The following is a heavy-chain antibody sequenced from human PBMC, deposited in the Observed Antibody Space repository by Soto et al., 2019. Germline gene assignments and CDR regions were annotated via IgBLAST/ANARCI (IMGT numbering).Heavy chain of an antibody. CDR2: IYYSGST. J-gene: IGHJ4*02. CDR1: GGSISSGGYY. D-gene: IGHD3-9*01. CDR3: ARVRQILRYFDWLPAYFDY. Sequence: QVQLQESGPGLVKPSQTLSLTCTVSGGSISSGGYYWSWIRQHPGKGLEWIGYIYYSGSTYYNPSLKSRVTISVDTSKNQFSLKLSSVTAADTAVYYCARVRQILRYFDWLPAYFDYWGQGTLVTVSS. V-gene: IGHV4-31*03.